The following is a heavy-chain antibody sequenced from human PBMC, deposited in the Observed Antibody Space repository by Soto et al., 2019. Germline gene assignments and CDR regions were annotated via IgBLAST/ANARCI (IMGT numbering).Heavy chain of an antibody. V-gene: IGHV5-51*01. CDR1: GYSFTSYW. D-gene: IGHD5-18*01. Sequence: RESLKISCKGSGYSFTSYWIGWVRQMPGKGLEWMGIIYPGDSDTRYSPSFQGQVTISADKSISTAYLQWSSLKASDTAMYYCARLGGYSYGSNYYYGMDVWGQGTTVTVSS. CDR2: IYPGDSDT. J-gene: IGHJ6*02. CDR3: ARLGGYSYGSNYYYGMDV.